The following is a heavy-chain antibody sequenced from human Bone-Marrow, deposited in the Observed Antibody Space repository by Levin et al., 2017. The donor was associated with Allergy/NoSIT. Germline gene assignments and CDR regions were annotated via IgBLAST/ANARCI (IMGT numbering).Heavy chain of an antibody. D-gene: IGHD3-16*02. CDR2: ISFDGSNT. V-gene: IGHV3-30*18. CDR1: GFTFSSYG. J-gene: IGHJ3*01. Sequence: GGSLRLSCAASGFTFSSYGIHWVRQAPGKGLEWVAVISFDGSNTFYIDSVKGRFAISRDNSKNTVFLEMNSLRAEDTALYYCAKATHYNYIWGTTRYTDTFDVWGQGTMVTVSS. CDR3: AKATHYNYIWGTTRYTDTFDV.